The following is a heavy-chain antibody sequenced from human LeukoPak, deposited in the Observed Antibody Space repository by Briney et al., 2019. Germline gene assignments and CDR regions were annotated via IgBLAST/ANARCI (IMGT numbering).Heavy chain of an antibody. Sequence: NPSETLSLTCTVSGGSISSYYWSWIRQPPGKGLEWIGYIYYSGSTNYNPSLKSRVTISVDTSRNQFSLKLSSVTAADTAVYYCARGVDNWNVFWFDPWGQGTLVTVSS. V-gene: IGHV4-59*12. D-gene: IGHD1-20*01. CDR3: ARGVDNWNVFWFDP. CDR2: IYYSGST. CDR1: GGSISSYY. J-gene: IGHJ5*02.